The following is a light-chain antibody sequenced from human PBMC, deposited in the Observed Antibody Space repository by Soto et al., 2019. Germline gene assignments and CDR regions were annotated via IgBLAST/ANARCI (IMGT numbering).Light chain of an antibody. J-gene: IGKJ4*01. Sequence: DVVMTQSQLSLPVTPGEPAPISCRSMQSLLHSDVNNYLDWFLQKPGQSPQLLLYFGSTRASGVHGRFSGSGSGTDFTLKISRVEAEHVAIYYCMHALNTVTCGGGTEVAI. CDR1: QSLLHSDVNNY. CDR2: FGS. V-gene: IGKV2-28*01. CDR3: MHALNTVT.